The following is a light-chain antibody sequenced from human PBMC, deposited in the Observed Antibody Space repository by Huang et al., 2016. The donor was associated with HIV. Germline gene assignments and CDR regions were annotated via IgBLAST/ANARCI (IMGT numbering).Light chain of an antibody. J-gene: IGKJ2*01. Sequence: DIVMTQSPATLSVSPGERVTLSCRASQSISSNLAWDQQRPGPAPRLLISGAATRATGIPARFSGSGSGTEFTLTISSLQSEDFTVYYCQQYNYWPYTFGRGTKVEIK. CDR2: GAA. V-gene: IGKV3-15*01. CDR1: QSISSN. CDR3: QQYNYWPYT.